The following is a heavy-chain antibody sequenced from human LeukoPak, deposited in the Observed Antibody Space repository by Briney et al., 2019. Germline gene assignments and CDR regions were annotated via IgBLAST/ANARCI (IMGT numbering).Heavy chain of an antibody. J-gene: IGHJ6*02. V-gene: IGHV3-30*18. D-gene: IGHD1-26*01. CDR1: GFSISNHS. CDR3: AKVSGSYLGYYYHHMDV. Sequence: GSLRLSCAAPGFSISNHSMHWVRQAPGKGLEWVAFISYDGSSKYYTDSVKGRFTISRDNSKNPLSLQMNSLRVEDTAVYYCAKVSGSYLGYYYHHMDVWGQGTTVTVSS. CDR2: ISYDGSSK.